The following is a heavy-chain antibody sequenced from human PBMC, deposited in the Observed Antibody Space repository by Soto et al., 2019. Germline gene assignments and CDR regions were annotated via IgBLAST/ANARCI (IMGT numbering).Heavy chain of an antibody. CDR3: AGNPNFDYYYGMDV. J-gene: IGHJ6*02. CDR1: GGTFSSYA. V-gene: IGHV1-69*13. CDR2: IIPIFGTA. Sequence: VASVKVSCKASGGTFSSYAISWVRQAPGQGLEWMGGIIPIFGTANYAQKFQGRVTITADESTSTAYMELSSLRSEDTAVYYCAGNPNFDYYYGMDVWGQGTTVTVSS. D-gene: IGHD1-1*01.